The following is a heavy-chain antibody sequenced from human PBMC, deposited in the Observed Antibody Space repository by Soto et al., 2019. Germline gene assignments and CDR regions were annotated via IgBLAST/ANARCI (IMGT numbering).Heavy chain of an antibody. CDR2: FSSSGGRT. V-gene: IGHV3-23*01. CDR3: GKNEGRGSHGALFFFDY. D-gene: IGHD3-16*01. J-gene: IGHJ4*02. Sequence: EVQLLESGGALVQPGGSLRLSCAASGFIFANYAMSWVRQAPGKGLEWVSTFSSSGGRTYYADSVRGRFTISRDNSTNFRFLKTKGRKGEATAVYYCGKNEGRGSHGALFFFDYWGQGTLVTVSS. CDR1: GFIFANYA.